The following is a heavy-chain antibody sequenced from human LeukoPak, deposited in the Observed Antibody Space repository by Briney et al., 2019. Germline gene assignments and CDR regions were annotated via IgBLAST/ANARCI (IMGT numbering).Heavy chain of an antibody. CDR2: VSYSGTT. V-gene: IGHV4-59*01. J-gene: IGHJ4*02. CDR3: AGRRPFDY. CDR1: GGSISSYY. Sequence: PSATLSLTCTVSGGSISSYYWTWIRQPPGKGLEWIGYVSYSGTTKYNPSLKSRVTMSVDMSKNRLSLRLTSVTAADTAVYYCAGRRPFDYWGQGTLVTVSS.